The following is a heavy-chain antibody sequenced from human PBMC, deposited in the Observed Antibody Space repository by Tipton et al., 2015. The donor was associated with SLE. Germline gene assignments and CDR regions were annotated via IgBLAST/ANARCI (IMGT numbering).Heavy chain of an antibody. CDR3: ARGPFQRWPPGAY. Sequence: SLRLSCAASGFTFSRYSMNWVRQAPGKGLEWVSFISSSSSYIYYADSVKGRFTISRDNAKNSLYLQMNSLRAEDTAVYYCARGPFQRWPPGAYWGQGTLVTVSS. J-gene: IGHJ4*02. V-gene: IGHV3-21*01. D-gene: IGHD6-19*01. CDR1: GFTFSRYS. CDR2: ISSSSSYI.